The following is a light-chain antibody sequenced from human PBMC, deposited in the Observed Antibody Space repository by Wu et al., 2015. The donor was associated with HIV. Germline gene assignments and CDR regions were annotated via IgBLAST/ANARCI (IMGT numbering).Light chain of an antibody. CDR2: KAS. V-gene: IGKV1-5*03. CDR3: QKYNTAPWT. J-gene: IGKJ1*01. CDR1: QSIGNW. Sequence: DIQMTQSPSTLSAFVGDRVTITCRASQSIGNWLAWFQQKPGKAPKLLIYKASHLDSGVPSRFSGSGSGTEFTLTISSLQPDDFATYYCQKYNTAPWTFGQGTKVEIK.